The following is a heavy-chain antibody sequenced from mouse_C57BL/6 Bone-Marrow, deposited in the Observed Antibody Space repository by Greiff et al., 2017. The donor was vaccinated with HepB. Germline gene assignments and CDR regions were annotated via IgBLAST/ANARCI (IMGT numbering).Heavy chain of an antibody. CDR2: IWWDDDK. D-gene: IGHD2-4*01. Sequence: QVTLNVSGPGILQPSQTLSLTCSFSGFSLSTFGMGVGWIRQPSGKGLEWLAHIWWDDDKDYNQALKSRVTISKDTSNNQDFLKIASVDTAATATYYCARWGGHDYDDAMDYWGQGTSVTVSS. J-gene: IGHJ4*01. V-gene: IGHV8-8*01. CDR3: ARWGGHDYDDAMDY. CDR1: GFSLSTFGMG.